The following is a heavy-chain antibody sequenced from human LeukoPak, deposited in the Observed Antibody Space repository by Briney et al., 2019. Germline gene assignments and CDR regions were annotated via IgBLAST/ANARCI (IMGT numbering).Heavy chain of an antibody. V-gene: IGHV3-21*01. CDR3: ARGPSCSSVSCYTTGLFDY. CDR1: GFTFNIYS. D-gene: IGHD2-15*01. J-gene: IGHJ4*02. CDR2: ISSSSSSI. Sequence: GGSLRLSCTASGFTFNIYSMSWVRQAPGKGLEWVSSISSSSSSINYADSLKGQFTISRDNAKNSLYLQMNNLRAEDTAVYYCARGPSCSSVSCYTTGLFDYWGRGTLVTVSS.